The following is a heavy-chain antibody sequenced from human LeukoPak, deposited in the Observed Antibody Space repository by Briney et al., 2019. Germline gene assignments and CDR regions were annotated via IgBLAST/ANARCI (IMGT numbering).Heavy chain of an antibody. D-gene: IGHD4-11*01. CDR1: GGSISSSG. CDR3: ARDDYTSGFDY. V-gene: IGHV3-21*01. J-gene: IGHJ4*02. Sequence: ETLSLTCTASGGSISSSGYYWGWIRQAPGKGLEWVSSISSSSSYIYYADSVKGRFTISRDNAKNSLYLQMNSLRAEDTAVYYCARDDYTSGFDYWGQGTLVTVSS. CDR2: ISSSSSYI.